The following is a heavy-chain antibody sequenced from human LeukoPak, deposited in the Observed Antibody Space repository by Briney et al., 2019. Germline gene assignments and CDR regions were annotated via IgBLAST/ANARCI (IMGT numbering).Heavy chain of an antibody. CDR1: GFTFSNYA. J-gene: IGHJ4*02. V-gene: IGHV3-23*01. CDR2: ITGSGGNT. Sequence: GSLRVSCAASGFTFSNYAMSWVRQAPGKGLEWVSAITGSGGNTYYADSVKGRFTISRDNSKNTLYLQMNSLRDEDTAVYYCAKWGDFDVLTGYYDPDFWGQGTLVTVSS. CDR3: AKWGDFDVLTGYYDPDF. D-gene: IGHD3-9*01.